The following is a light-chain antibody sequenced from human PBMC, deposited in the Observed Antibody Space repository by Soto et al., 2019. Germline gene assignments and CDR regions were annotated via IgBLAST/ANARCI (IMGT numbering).Light chain of an antibody. V-gene: IGKV4-1*01. J-gene: IGKJ1*01. CDR2: WAS. Sequence: DIVRTQSPDSLAVSLGVRATINCKSSQSVLHSSNNKNYLAWYQQKSGQPPKLLIYWASTRESGVPGRFSASGSGTGFTLSIGSLQAEDVAVYYCQQYYSTPRTFGQGTKVDI. CDR3: QQYYSTPRT. CDR1: QSVLHSSNNKNY.